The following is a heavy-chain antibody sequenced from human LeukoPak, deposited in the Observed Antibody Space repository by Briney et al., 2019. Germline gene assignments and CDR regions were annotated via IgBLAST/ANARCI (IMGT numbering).Heavy chain of an antibody. CDR2: IYYSGST. D-gene: IGHD3-9*01. V-gene: IGHV4-59*01. Sequence: SETLSLTCTVSGGSISSYYWSWIRQPPGKGLEWIGYIYYSGSTNYNPSLKSRVTISVDTSKNQFSLKLSSVTAADTAVYYCARAQLTGYYPNWFDPWGQGTLVTVSS. CDR3: ARAQLTGYYPNWFDP. J-gene: IGHJ5*02. CDR1: GGSISSYY.